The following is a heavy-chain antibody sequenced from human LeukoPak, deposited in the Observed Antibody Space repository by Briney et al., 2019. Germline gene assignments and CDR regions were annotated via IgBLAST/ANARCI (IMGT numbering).Heavy chain of an antibody. CDR1: GFTFSSYG. Sequence: QPGGTLRLSCAASGFTFSSYGMSWVRQAPGKGLEWVSTISGSGSGSSTYYADSVKGRFTISRDNSQNTLYLQMNSLRAEDTAVYYCAKDGGITLVRGVTIDFDSWGQGTLVTVSS. CDR3: AKDGGITLVRGVTIDFDS. V-gene: IGHV3-23*01. CDR2: ISGSGSGSST. J-gene: IGHJ4*02. D-gene: IGHD3-10*01.